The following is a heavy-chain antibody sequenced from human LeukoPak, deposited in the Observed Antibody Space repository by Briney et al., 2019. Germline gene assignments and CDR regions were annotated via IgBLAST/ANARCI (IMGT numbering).Heavy chain of an antibody. CDR1: GFTFDEYA. J-gene: IGHJ4*02. CDR2: ISWNSGSK. D-gene: IGHD3-3*02. V-gene: IGHV3-9*01. CDR3: AKDTPFLQPKGFDY. Sequence: PGGSLRLSCAASGFTFDEYAMHWVRQAPGKGLEWVSGISWNSGSKGYAGSVEGRFTISRDNSKNTLYLQMNSLRAEDTAVYYCAKDTPFLQPKGFDYWGQGILVTVSS.